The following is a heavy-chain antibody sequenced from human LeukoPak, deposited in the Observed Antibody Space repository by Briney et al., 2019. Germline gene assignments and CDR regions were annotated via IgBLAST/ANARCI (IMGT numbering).Heavy chain of an antibody. Sequence: GGSLRLSCAASGFTVSSNYMSWVRQAPGKGLEWVSVIYSGGSTYYADSVKGRLTISRDNSKNTLYLQMNSLRAEDTAVYYCARSYYYGSGSPKYWGQGTLVTVSS. V-gene: IGHV3-66*02. J-gene: IGHJ4*02. CDR1: GFTVSSNY. CDR2: IYSGGST. D-gene: IGHD3-10*01. CDR3: ARSYYYGSGSPKY.